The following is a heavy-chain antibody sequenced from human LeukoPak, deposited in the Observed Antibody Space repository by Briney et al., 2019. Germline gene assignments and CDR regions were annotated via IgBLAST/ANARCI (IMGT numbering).Heavy chain of an antibody. D-gene: IGHD3-10*02. CDR3: AKDYFVRITNAFDI. CDR1: GFTFSSYA. CDR2: ISGSGGST. V-gene: IGHV3-23*01. Sequence: GGSLRLSWAASGFTFSSYAMSWVRQAPGKGLEWVSAISGSGGSTYYADSVKGRFTISRDNSKNTLYLQMYSLRAEDTAVYYCAKDYFVRITNAFDIWGQGTMVTVSS. J-gene: IGHJ3*02.